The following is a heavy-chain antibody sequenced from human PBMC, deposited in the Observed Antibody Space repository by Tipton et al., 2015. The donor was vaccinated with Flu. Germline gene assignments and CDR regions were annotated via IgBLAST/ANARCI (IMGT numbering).Heavy chain of an antibody. Sequence: LRLSCTVSGGSIRNYYWSWLRQPAGKGLEWIGRISHSGSTNYNVSLNGRVIMSVDPSKGQLSLRLSSATAADTAKYYCARDLRGYSGYTGGDAFDAWGQGTVVTVSS. D-gene: IGHD5-12*01. CDR3: ARDLRGYSGYTGGDAFDA. CDR2: ISHSGST. V-gene: IGHV4-4*07. J-gene: IGHJ3*01. CDR1: GGSIRNYY.